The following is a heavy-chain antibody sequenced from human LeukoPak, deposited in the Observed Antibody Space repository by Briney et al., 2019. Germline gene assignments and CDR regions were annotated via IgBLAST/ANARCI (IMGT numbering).Heavy chain of an antibody. V-gene: IGHV4-59*01. D-gene: IGHD3-9*01. CDR2: IYYSGST. CDR1: GGSFSGYY. J-gene: IGHJ4*02. Sequence: SETLSLTCAVYGGSFSGYYWSWIRQPPGKGLEWIGYIYYSGSTNYNPSLKSRVTISVDTSKNQFSLKLSSVTAADTAVYYCARGYASEPWLVISRGLGYFDYWGQGTLVTVSS. CDR3: ARGYASEPWLVISRGLGYFDY.